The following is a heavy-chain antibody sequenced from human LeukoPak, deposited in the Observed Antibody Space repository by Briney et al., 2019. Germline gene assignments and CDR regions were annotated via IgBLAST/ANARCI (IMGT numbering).Heavy chain of an antibody. CDR1: GGTFSSYA. CDR3: ARDRDPYYFDY. Sequence: ASVKVSCKASGGTFSSYAISWVRQAPGQGLEWMGGIIPIFGTANYAQEFQGRVTITADESTSTAYMELSSLRSEDTAVYYCARDRDPYYFDYWGQGTLVTVSS. J-gene: IGHJ4*02. V-gene: IGHV1-69*13. CDR2: IIPIFGTA.